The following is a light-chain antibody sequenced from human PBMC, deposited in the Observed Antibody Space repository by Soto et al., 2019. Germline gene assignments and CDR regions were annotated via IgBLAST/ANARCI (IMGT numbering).Light chain of an antibody. CDR1: QSVSSSD. CDR2: GAS. Sequence: ESGLTQSPGTLSLSPGEIATLSCRASQSVSSSDLSWYQQKPGQAPRLRIYGASSRATGIPDRFSGSGSGTDFTLTISRLEPEDFAVYYCQQYGRSPLTFGQGTKVEIK. V-gene: IGKV3-20*01. CDR3: QQYGRSPLT. J-gene: IGKJ1*01.